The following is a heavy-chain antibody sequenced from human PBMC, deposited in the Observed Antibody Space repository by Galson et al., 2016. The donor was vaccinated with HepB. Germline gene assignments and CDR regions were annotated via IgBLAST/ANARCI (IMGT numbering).Heavy chain of an antibody. CDR2: ISDTGDRT. D-gene: IGHD2/OR15-2a*01. J-gene: IGHJ4*02. V-gene: IGHV3-23*01. Sequence: SLRLSCAASGVTFSGFPMTWVRQAPGKGLEWVSVISDTGDRTYYADSVKGRLTISRDNSRKILYLHMSRLRAEDTAVYYCAKAGACNSFTCTLEYWGQGTLVTVSS. CDR1: GVTFSGFP. CDR3: AKAGACNSFTCTLEY.